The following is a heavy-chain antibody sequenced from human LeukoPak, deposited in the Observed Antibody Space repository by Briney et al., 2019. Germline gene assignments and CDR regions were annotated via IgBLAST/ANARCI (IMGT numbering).Heavy chain of an antibody. V-gene: IGHV3-23*01. J-gene: IGHJ4*02. Sequence: GGSLRPSCAASGFTFSKYAMSWVRQAPGKGLEWVSAISGSDGNTFYADSVKGRFTISRDNSKNTLSLQMNNLRAEDTALYYCARDSSVPYGITDWGQGTLVTVSS. D-gene: IGHD4-17*01. CDR2: ISGSDGNT. CDR1: GFTFSKYA. CDR3: ARDSSVPYGITD.